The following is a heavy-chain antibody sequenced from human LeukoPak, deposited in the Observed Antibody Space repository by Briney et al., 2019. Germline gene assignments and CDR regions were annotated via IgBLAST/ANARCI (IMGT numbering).Heavy chain of an antibody. CDR2: IRYDGSNK. J-gene: IGHJ5*02. CDR3: ARDRYCSSTSCYSWFDP. Sequence: AGGSLRLSCAASGFTFSSYGMHWVRQAPGKGLEWVAFIRYDGSNKYYADSVKGRFTISRDNSKNTLYLQMNSLRAEDTAVYYCARDRYCSSTSCYSWFDPWGQGTLVTVSS. V-gene: IGHV3-30*02. D-gene: IGHD2-2*01. CDR1: GFTFSSYG.